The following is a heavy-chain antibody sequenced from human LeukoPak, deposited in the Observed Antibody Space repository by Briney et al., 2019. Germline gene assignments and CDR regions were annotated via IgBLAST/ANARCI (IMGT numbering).Heavy chain of an antibody. CDR1: GGSISSYY. J-gene: IGHJ6*03. CDR3: ARGGRYSYGPYYYYYYYMDV. CDR2: INHSGST. D-gene: IGHD5-18*01. V-gene: IGHV4-34*01. Sequence: SETLSLTCTVSGGSISSYYWSWIRQPPGKGLEWIGEINHSGSTNYNPSLKSRVTISVDTSKNQFSLKLSSVTAADTAVYYCARGGRYSYGPYYYYYYYMDVWGKGTTVTVSS.